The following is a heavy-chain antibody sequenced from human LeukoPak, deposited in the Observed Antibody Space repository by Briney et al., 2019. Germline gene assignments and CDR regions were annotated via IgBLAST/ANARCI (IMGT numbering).Heavy chain of an antibody. CDR2: IYHSGST. CDR3: ARDGLNTTVRGKIHYNYMDV. J-gene: IGHJ6*03. CDR1: GGSISSSNW. Sequence: SETLSLTCAVSGGSISSSNWWSWVRQPPGKGLEWIGEIYHSGSTNYNPSLKSRVTISVDKSKNQFSLKLSSVTAADTAVYYCARDGLNTTVRGKIHYNYMDVWGKGTTVTISS. D-gene: IGHD3-10*01. V-gene: IGHV4-4*02.